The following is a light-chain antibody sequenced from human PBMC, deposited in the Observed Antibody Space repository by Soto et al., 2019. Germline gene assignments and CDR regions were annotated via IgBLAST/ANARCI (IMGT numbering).Light chain of an antibody. CDR3: QQRASWPGT. Sequence: EVVLTQSPATLSLSAGERATLSCRASQSVGSYLAWYQQKPGQAPRLLMYDASKRAADIPARFSGSGSGTDFTLTIGSLEPEDFAVYYCQQRASWPGTFGGGTKVEIK. CDR2: DAS. CDR1: QSVGSY. J-gene: IGKJ4*01. V-gene: IGKV3-11*01.